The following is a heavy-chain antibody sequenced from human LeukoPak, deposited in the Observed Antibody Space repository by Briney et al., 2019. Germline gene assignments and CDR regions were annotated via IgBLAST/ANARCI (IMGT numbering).Heavy chain of an antibody. CDR1: GVSISIYY. J-gene: IGHJ4*02. D-gene: IGHD5-18*01. V-gene: IGHV4-59*01. CDR3: ARALYRYGLHPANYFDY. CDR2: IYYSGST. Sequence: SQTLSLTCTVSGVSISIYYWSWIRQPPGKGLEWVGYIYYSGSTNYNPSPKSLVTISLNTSKTQSSLKLSSVTAADTAVYYCARALYRYGLHPANYFDYWGQGTLVTVSS.